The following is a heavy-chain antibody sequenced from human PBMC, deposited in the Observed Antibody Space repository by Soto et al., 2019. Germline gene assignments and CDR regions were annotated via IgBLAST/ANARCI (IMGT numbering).Heavy chain of an antibody. CDR2: VNPSGCTT. CDR1: GYTFTSHY. D-gene: IGHD6-13*01. Sequence: QVQLVQSGAEVKKPGASVTVSCKASGYTFTSHYIHWVRQAPGQGLEWMGIVNPSGCTTPYAQKFQGRLTMTSDSSTITIYMKLSSLRSEDTAVYYCARAGSSWYLVGDYWGQGTLLTVSS. J-gene: IGHJ4*02. V-gene: IGHV1-46*01. CDR3: ARAGSSWYLVGDY.